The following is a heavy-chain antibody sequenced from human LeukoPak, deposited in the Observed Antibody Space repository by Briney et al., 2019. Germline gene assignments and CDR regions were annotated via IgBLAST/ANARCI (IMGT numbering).Heavy chain of an antibody. CDR2: ITINGGST. V-gene: IGHV3-64*01. J-gene: IGHJ4*02. CDR1: GLTLSNYA. CDR3: ARELYGNHKAFDY. D-gene: IGHD4-11*01. Sequence: GGSLSPSRAAYGLTLSNYATFSVRQAPGERLGYVSAITINGGSTYYANSVKSRFTISRDNSKNTLYLQMGSVRAEDMAVYYCARELYGNHKAFDYWGQGTLVTVSS.